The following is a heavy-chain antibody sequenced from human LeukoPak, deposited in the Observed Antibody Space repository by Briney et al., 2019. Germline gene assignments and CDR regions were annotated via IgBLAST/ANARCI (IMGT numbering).Heavy chain of an antibody. D-gene: IGHD5-18*01. CDR2: IKQDGSEK. CDR3: ARALAGYRGFYYYYYMDV. CDR1: GFTFSSYW. V-gene: IGHV3-7*04. Sequence: GGSLRLSCAASGFTFSSYWMSWVRQAPGKGLEWVANIKQDGSEKYYVDSVKGRFTISRDNAKNSLYLQMNSLRAEDTAVYYCARALAGYRGFYYYYYMDVWGKGTTVTVSS. J-gene: IGHJ6*03.